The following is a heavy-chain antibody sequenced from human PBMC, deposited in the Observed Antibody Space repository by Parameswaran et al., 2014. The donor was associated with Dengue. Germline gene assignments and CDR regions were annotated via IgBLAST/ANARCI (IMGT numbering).Heavy chain of an antibody. V-gene: IGHV1-46*01. J-gene: IGHJ4*02. Sequence: WVRQAPGQGLEWMGIINPSGGSTSYAQKFQGRVTMTRDTSTSTVYMELSSLRSEDTAVYYCARGPPYYYDSSGYWGDYWGQGTLVTVSS. D-gene: IGHD3-22*01. CDR2: INPSGGST. CDR3: ARGPPYYYDSSGYWGDY.